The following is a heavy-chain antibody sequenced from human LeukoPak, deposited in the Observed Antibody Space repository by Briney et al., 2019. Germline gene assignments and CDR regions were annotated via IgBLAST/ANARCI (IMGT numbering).Heavy chain of an antibody. J-gene: IGHJ5*02. V-gene: IGHV3-7*01. CDR3: ARGSSGWNADH. D-gene: IGHD6-19*01. CDR1: GFTFSTHW. Sequence: GGSLRLSCAASGFTFSTHWMSWVRQAPGKGPEWVANIKRDGSEKDYVGSVRGRFTISRDNAKNSLYLQMDSLRVEDTAIYYCARGSSGWNADHWGQGTLVTVSS. CDR2: IKRDGSEK.